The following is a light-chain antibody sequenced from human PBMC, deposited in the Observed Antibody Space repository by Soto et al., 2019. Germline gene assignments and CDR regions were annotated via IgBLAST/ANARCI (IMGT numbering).Light chain of an antibody. CDR3: QQYNNWLIYT. CDR1: QSVSSN. CDR2: GAS. J-gene: IGKJ2*01. V-gene: IGKV3-15*01. Sequence: PATLSVSPGERATLSCRASQSVSSNLAWYQQKPGQAPRLLIYGASTRATGIPARFSGSGSGTEFTLTISSLQSEDFAVYYCQQYNNWLIYTFGQGTKVDIK.